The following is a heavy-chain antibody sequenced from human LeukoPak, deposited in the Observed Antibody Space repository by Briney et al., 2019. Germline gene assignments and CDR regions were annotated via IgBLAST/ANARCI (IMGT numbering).Heavy chain of an antibody. D-gene: IGHD3-10*01. CDR2: ISWDGGGT. CDR1: GFTFDDYT. V-gene: IGHV3-43*01. CDR3: AKEGAAGSLDY. Sequence: GGSLRLSCAASGFTFDDYTMHWVRQAPGKGLEWVSLISWDGGGTYYADSVKGRFTISRDNSKNSLYLQMNSLRTEDTALYYCAKEGAAGSLDYWGQGTLVTVSS. J-gene: IGHJ4*02.